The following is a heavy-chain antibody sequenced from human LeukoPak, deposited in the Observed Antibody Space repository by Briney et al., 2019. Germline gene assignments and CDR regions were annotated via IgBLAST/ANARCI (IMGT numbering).Heavy chain of an antibody. D-gene: IGHD3-16*01. CDR3: ARDRLGAEYDY. CDR2: ISSSSTI. Sequence: GGSLRLSCAASGFTFSSCSMNWVRQAPGKGLEWVSYISSSSTIYYADSVKGRFTISRDNAKNSLYLQMNSLRAEDTAVYYCARDRLGAEYDYWGQGTLVSVSS. CDR1: GFTFSSCS. J-gene: IGHJ4*02. V-gene: IGHV3-48*01.